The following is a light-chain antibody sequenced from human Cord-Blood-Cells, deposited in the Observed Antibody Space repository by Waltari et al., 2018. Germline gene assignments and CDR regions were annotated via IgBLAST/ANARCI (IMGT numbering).Light chain of an antibody. CDR1: SSDVGGYNY. CDR2: DVS. CDR3: SSYTSSSTLYV. Sequence: QSALTQPASVSGSPGQSITISCTGTSSDVGGYNYVSWYQQHPGKAPKLMIYDVSNRPSGVSNRCSGCKSGNTASLTISGLQAEDEADYYCSSYTSSSTLYVFGAGTKVTVL. J-gene: IGLJ1*01. V-gene: IGLV2-14*03.